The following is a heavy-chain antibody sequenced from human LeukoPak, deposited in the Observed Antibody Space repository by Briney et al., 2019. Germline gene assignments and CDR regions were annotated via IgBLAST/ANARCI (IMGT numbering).Heavy chain of an antibody. Sequence: GGSLRLSCAASGFTFSSYAMSWVRQAPGKGPEWVSAISGSGGSTYYADSVKGRFTISRDNSKNTLYLQMNSLRAEDTAVYYCATGTPSYYYYYGMDVWGQGTTVTVSS. CDR1: GFTFSSYA. V-gene: IGHV3-23*01. CDR2: ISGSGGST. J-gene: IGHJ6*02. CDR3: ATGTPSYYYYYGMDV. D-gene: IGHD2-15*01.